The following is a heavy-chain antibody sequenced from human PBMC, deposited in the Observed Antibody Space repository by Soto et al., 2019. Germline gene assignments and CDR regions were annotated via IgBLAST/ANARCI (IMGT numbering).Heavy chain of an antibody. J-gene: IGHJ6*02. CDR1: GGTFSSYT. D-gene: IGHD3-10*01. Sequence: SVKVSCKASGGTFSSYTISWVRQAPGQGLEWMGRIIPILGIANYAQKFQGRVTITTDTSTSTAYMELRSLRSDDTAVYYCARDGWLTYYYGSGSYNTGMDVWGQVTTVTVSS. CDR2: IIPILGIA. CDR3: ARDGWLTYYYGSGSYNTGMDV. V-gene: IGHV1-69*04.